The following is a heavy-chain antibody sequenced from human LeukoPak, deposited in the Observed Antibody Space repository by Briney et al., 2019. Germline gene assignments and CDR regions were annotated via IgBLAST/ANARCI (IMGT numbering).Heavy chain of an antibody. Sequence: PGGSLRLSCTTSGFTFGDYGISWVRQAPGKGLEWVGFIRSKGYGGTTEYAASVEGRFTISRDDSKSIAYLQMNSLKTEDTAVYYSSRGSTFQRAKYHFDYGGEGTLVTVSS. D-gene: IGHD2-2*01. CDR1: GFTFGDYG. CDR2: IRSKGYGGTT. J-gene: IGHJ4*02. V-gene: IGHV3-49*04. CDR3: SRGSTFQRAKYHFDY.